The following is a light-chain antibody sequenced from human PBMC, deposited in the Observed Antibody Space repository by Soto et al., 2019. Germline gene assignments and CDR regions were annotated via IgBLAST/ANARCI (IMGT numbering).Light chain of an antibody. V-gene: IGKV2-28*01. CDR2: LGS. J-gene: IGKJ1*01. CDR1: QSRLRTSGDNY. Sequence: DIVMTESPPALCVTLGEPASVSCRASQSRLRTSGDNYLDGYLKRPGAAPELLISLGSKRASGVSDRFSGSASGTRFTLRISRVEAEDVGFYYCMQAQQIPRTFGQGTKVDIK. CDR3: MQAQQIPRT.